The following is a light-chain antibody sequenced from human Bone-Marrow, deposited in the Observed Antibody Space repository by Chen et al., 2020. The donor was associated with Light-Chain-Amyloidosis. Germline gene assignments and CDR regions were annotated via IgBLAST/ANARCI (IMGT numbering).Light chain of an antibody. Sequence: SYELTQPPSVSVSPGQTARITCSGDDLPTKYAYWYQQKPGQAPVLVIHIDTERPSGISERFSVSSSVTTATLTISGVQAEDEADYHCQSADSSGTYEVIFGGGTKLTVL. CDR2: IDT. J-gene: IGLJ2*01. CDR3: QSADSSGTYEVI. V-gene: IGLV3-25*03. CDR1: DLPTKY.